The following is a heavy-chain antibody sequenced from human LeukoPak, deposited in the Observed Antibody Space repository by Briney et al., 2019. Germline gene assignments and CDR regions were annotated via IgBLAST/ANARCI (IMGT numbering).Heavy chain of an antibody. CDR1: GDSVSSNSVT. CDR2: TYYRSTWYN. CDR3: ARRLTQYDCFDP. D-gene: IGHD2-2*01. J-gene: IGHJ5*02. Sequence: SQTLSLTCAISGDSVSSNSVTWNWIRQSPSRGLEWLGRTYYRSTWYNDYAVSVRDRITVNPDTSKNQFSLHLNSVTPEDTAVYYCARRLTQYDCFDPWGQGILVTVSS. V-gene: IGHV6-1*01.